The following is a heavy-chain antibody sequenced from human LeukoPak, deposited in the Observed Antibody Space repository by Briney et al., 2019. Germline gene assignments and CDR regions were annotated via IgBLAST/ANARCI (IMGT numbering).Heavy chain of an antibody. J-gene: IGHJ4*02. V-gene: IGHV4-59*08. CDR2: IYHSGST. CDR3: ARHVGYSTSGFPPAHFDY. Sequence: SETLSLTCTVSGGSISGYFWTWIRQPPGKGLEWIGYIYHSGSTNYNPSLKSRVTISVDTSKNQFSLRLTSVTAADTAVYYCARHVGYSTSGFPPAHFDYWGQGALVTVSS. D-gene: IGHD6-13*01. CDR1: GGSISGYF.